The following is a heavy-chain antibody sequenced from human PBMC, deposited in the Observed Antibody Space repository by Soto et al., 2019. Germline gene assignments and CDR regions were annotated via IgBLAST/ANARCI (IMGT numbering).Heavy chain of an antibody. D-gene: IGHD2-8*01. CDR3: ARLMDTLFDRFDF. CDR2: IASKAHNYAT. V-gene: IGHV3-73*02. J-gene: IGHJ4*02. Sequence: EVQLVESGGGLVQPGGSLKLSCAASGFTLSGSFIHWVRQASGKGLEWVGRIASKAHNYATAYGRSVEGRFTVSRDDSRNTAYLQMEGLKTEDTAVYFCARLMDTLFDRFDFWGQGILVTFSS. CDR1: GFTLSGSF.